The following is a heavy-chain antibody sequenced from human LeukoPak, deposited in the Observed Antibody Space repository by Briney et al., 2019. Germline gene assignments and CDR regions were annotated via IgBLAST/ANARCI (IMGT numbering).Heavy chain of an antibody. V-gene: IGHV4-38-2*02. J-gene: IGHJ5*02. CDR3: ARLERYCSSTSCYIKNWFDP. CDR2: IYHSGST. Sequence: SETLSLTCTVSGYSISSGYYWGWIRQPPGKGLEWIGSIYHSGSTYYNPSLKSRVTIAVDTSKNQFSLKLSSVTAADTAVYYCARLERYCSSTSCYIKNWFDPWGQGTLVTVSS. CDR1: GYSISSGYY. D-gene: IGHD2-2*02.